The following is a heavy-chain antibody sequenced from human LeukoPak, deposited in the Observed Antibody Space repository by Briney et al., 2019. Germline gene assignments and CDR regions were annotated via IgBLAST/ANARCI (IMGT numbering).Heavy chain of an antibody. CDR1: GGSISSGGYY. CDR3: ARVYGSESYSYFDY. J-gene: IGHJ4*02. CDR2: IYHSGST. Sequence: SETLSLTCTVSGGSISSGGYYWSWIRQPPRKGLEWIGYIYHSGSTYYNPSLKSRVTISVDRSKNQFSLKLSSVTAADTAVYYCARVYGSESYSYFDYWGQGTLVTVSS. D-gene: IGHD3-10*01. V-gene: IGHV4-30-2*01.